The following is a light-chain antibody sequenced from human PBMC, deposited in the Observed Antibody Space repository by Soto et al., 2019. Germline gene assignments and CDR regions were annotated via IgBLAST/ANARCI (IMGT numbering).Light chain of an antibody. CDR2: AAS. CDR3: PKYSSVPV. J-gene: IGKJ3*01. V-gene: IGKV1-27*01. Sequence: DIQMTQSPTSLSASVGDRVTITCRASQDIRNFVAWYQQKPGKAPKLLIYAASTLQSGVPSRFSGSGSGTDFTLSLNSLQPEDVATYSCPKYSSVPVFGPGTKVEIK. CDR1: QDIRNF.